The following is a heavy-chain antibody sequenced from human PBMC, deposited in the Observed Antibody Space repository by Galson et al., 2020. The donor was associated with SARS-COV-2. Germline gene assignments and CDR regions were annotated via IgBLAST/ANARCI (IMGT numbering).Heavy chain of an antibody. V-gene: IGHV3-48*03. Sequence: GSLRLSCAASGFSFSNYEMNWVRQAPGKGLEWISYISSSGRTIHYADSVKGRFTISRDNAKSSLSLQMNSLRAEDTAVYYCARLDAYGPGYWGQGTLVTVSS. J-gene: IGHJ4*02. D-gene: IGHD2-21*01. CDR3: ARLDAYGPGY. CDR1: GFSFSNYE. CDR2: ISSSGRTI.